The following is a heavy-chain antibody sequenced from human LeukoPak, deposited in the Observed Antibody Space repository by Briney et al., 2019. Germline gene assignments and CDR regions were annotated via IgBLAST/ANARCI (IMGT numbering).Heavy chain of an antibody. CDR1: GFTFSSYG. CDR2: ISYDGSNK. D-gene: IGHD3-22*01. CDR3: AREETGDSSGYYFDY. J-gene: IGHJ4*02. Sequence: PGGSLRLSCAASGFTFSSYGMHWVRQAPGKGLEWVAVISYDGSNKYYADSVKGRFTISRDNSKNTLYLQMNSLRAEDTAVYYCAREETGDSSGYYFDYWGQGTLVTVSS. V-gene: IGHV3-30*19.